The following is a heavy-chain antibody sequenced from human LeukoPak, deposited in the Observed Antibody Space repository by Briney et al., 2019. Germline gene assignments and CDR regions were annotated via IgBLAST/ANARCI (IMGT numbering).Heavy chain of an antibody. Sequence: PSETLSLTCTVSDDSISSGGYYWSWIRQSAGKGLEWIGRIYKTGSANYNPSLKSRVTMSIDTSKSQFSLSLTSATAADTAVYYCGRGVVGATALGYWGQGTLVTVSS. J-gene: IGHJ4*02. CDR2: IYKTGSA. CDR3: GRGVVGATALGY. V-gene: IGHV4-61*02. D-gene: IGHD1-26*01. CDR1: DDSISSGGYY.